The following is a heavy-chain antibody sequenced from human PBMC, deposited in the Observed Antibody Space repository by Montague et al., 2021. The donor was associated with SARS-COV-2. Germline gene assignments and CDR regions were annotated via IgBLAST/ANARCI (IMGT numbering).Heavy chain of an antibody. Sequence: SLRLSCAASGFTFSSYAMSWVRQAPGKGLEWVSAISGRGGSTYYADSVKGRFTISRDNSKNTLYLQMNSLRAEDTAVYYCRVGNYYDSISDYWGQGTLVTVSS. CDR1: GFTFSSYA. D-gene: IGHD3-22*01. J-gene: IGHJ4*02. CDR3: RVGNYYDSISDY. V-gene: IGHV3-23*01. CDR2: ISGRGGST.